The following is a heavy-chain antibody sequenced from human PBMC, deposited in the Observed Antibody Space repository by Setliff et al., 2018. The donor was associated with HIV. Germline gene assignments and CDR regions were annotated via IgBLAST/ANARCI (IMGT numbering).Heavy chain of an antibody. J-gene: IGHJ4*02. CDR1: GGSISSGSYY. D-gene: IGHD3-10*01. Sequence: PSETLSLTCTVSGGSISSGSYYWSWIRQPAGKGLEWIGHIHTSGSTKYNPSLKSRVTISEDTSKNQFSLNLSSVTAAETAVYYCARVGYHGSGRYSFDYWGQGTLVTVSS. CDR3: ARVGYHGSGRYSFDY. V-gene: IGHV4-61*09. CDR2: IHTSGST.